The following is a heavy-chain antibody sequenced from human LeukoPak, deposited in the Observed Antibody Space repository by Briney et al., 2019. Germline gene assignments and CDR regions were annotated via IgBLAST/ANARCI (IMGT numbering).Heavy chain of an antibody. CDR3: AAQRGASLHDFWSTRLFDP. Sequence: SVKVSCKASGFTFPNSAMEWVRQARGQRLEWIGWIVLGAGNTVYSHKFHDRVTITRDISTNTAYMELDSLGSEDTAVYYCAAQRGASLHDFWSTRLFDPWGQGTLVTVSS. CDR1: GFTFPNSA. D-gene: IGHD3-3*01. J-gene: IGHJ5*02. V-gene: IGHV1-58*02. CDR2: IVLGAGNT.